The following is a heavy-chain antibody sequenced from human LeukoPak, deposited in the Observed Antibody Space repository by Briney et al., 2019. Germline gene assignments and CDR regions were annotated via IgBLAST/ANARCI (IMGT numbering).Heavy chain of an antibody. V-gene: IGHV4-34*01. D-gene: IGHD3-10*01. J-gene: IGHJ5*02. Sequence: PSETLTLTCGVSGGSFSGFFWTWIRQSPGRGLEWIGEINRRGTTYYNPSLEGRLTISLDTSRNQFFLNLTSVTAADTAVYFCARGGTTYFSGSWTHPWGQGTLVTVSS. CDR2: INRRGTT. CDR3: ARGGTTYFSGSWTHP. CDR1: GGSFSGFF.